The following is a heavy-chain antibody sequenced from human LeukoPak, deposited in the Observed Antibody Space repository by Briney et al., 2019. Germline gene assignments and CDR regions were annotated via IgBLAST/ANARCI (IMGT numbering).Heavy chain of an antibody. CDR3: ARDGGSYYDFWSGYYTGLGNYFDY. CDR1: GFTFSSYS. Sequence: GGSLRLSCAASGFTFSSYSMNWVRQAPGKWLEWVSSISSSSSYIYYADSVNGRFTISRDNAKNSLYLQMNSLRAEDTAVYYCARDGGSYYDFWSGYYTGLGNYFDYWGQGTLVTVSS. CDR2: ISSSSSYI. J-gene: IGHJ4*02. V-gene: IGHV3-21*01. D-gene: IGHD3-3*01.